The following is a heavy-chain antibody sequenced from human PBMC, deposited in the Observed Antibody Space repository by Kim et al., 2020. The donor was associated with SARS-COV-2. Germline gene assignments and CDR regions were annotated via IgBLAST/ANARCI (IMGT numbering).Heavy chain of an antibody. Sequence: GGSLRLSCATSGFTFSSYVMSWVRQAPGKGLEWVSGISGSGGSTFYADSVKGRITISRDNAKSTLFLQMNSLRAEDTAVYYCVPTPRGYGDSKFDYWGHGTLVTVSS. CDR3: VPTPRGYGDSKFDY. V-gene: IGHV3-23*01. D-gene: IGHD4-17*01. J-gene: IGHJ4*01. CDR2: ISGSGGST. CDR1: GFTFSSYV.